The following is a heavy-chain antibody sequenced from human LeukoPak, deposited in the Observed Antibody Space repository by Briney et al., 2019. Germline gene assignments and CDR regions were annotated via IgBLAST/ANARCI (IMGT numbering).Heavy chain of an antibody. CDR1: GYSFTSYW. CDR2: IYPGDSDT. CDR3: ARLARGYSYGLYYYYMDV. D-gene: IGHD5-18*01. V-gene: IGHV5-51*01. Sequence: GESLKISCQGSGYSFTSYWIGWVRQMPGKGLEWMGIIYPGDSDTRYSPSFQGQVTISADKSISTAYLQWSSLKASDTAMYYCARLARGYSYGLYYYYMDVWGKGTTVTVSS. J-gene: IGHJ6*03.